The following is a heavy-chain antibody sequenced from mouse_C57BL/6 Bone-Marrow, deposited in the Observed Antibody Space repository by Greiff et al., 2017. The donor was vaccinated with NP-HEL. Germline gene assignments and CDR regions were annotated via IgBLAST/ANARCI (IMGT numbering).Heavy chain of an antibody. D-gene: IGHD2-3*01. J-gene: IGHJ3*01. CDR3: AREGLLRAWFAY. CDR1: GYTFTSYW. CDR2: IYPGSGST. V-gene: IGHV1-55*01. Sequence: QVQLQQSGAELVKPGASVKMSCKASGYTFTSYWITWVKQRPGQGLEWIGDIYPGSGSTNYNEKFKSKATLTVDTSSSTAYMQRSSLTSEDSAVYYCAREGLLRAWFAYWGQGTLVTVSA.